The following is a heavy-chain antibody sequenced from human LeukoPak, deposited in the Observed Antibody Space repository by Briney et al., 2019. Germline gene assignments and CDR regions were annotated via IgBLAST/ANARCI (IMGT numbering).Heavy chain of an antibody. D-gene: IGHD3-3*02. Sequence: SGTLSLTCAVYGGSFSGYYWSWIRQPPGKGLEWIGEIHHSGSTNYNPSLKSRVTISVDTSKNQFSLKLSSVTAADTAVYYCASNSNFPYFDYWGQGTLVTVSS. J-gene: IGHJ4*02. CDR1: GGSFSGYY. CDR2: IHHSGST. CDR3: ASNSNFPYFDY. V-gene: IGHV4-34*01.